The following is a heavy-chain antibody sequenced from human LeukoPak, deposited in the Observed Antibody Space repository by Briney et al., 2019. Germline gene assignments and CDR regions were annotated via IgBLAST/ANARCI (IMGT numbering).Heavy chain of an antibody. CDR1: GYTLTELS. Sequence: ASVKVSCKVSGYTLTELSMHWVRQAPGKGLEWMGGFDPEDGETIYTQKFQGRVTMTEDTSTDTAYMELSSLRSEDTAVYYCATGRVSEMATPNFDYWGQGTLVTVSS. V-gene: IGHV1-24*01. J-gene: IGHJ4*02. CDR3: ATGRVSEMATPNFDY. D-gene: IGHD5-24*01. CDR2: FDPEDGET.